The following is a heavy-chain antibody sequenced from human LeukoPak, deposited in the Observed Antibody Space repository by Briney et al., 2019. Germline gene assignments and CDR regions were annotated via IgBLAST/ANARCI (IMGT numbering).Heavy chain of an antibody. CDR1: GFTFSTYV. Sequence: PGGSLRLSCAASGFTFSTYVMSWVRQAPGKGLQWVSSISDSGSSAYYADSVKGRFTISRDNSKNTLYLQMNSLRAEDTAVYYCAKDDGWVQYANWGQGTLVTVSS. J-gene: IGHJ4*02. CDR2: ISDSGSSA. D-gene: IGHD5-24*01. CDR3: AKDDGWVQYAN. V-gene: IGHV3-23*01.